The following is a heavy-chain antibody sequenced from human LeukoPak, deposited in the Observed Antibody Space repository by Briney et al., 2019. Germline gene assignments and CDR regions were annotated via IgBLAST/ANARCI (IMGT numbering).Heavy chain of an antibody. J-gene: IGHJ6*03. V-gene: IGHV4-4*09. CDR3: ARQSRKGSSGYWVNYYYMDV. Sequence: SETLSLTCTVSGGSISSHYWSWIRQPPGKGLEWIGYIYTSGSTNYNPSLKSRVTISVDTSKNQFSLKLSSVTAADTAVYYCARQSRKGSSGYWVNYYYMDVWGKGTTVTVSS. D-gene: IGHD3-22*01. CDR1: GGSISSHY. CDR2: IYTSGST.